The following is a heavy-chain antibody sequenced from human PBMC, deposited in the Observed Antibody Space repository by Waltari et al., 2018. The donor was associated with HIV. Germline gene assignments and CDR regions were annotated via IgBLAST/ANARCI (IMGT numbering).Heavy chain of an antibody. J-gene: IGHJ3*02. CDR2: LDHSGSI. CDR1: GYSLSSGYY. D-gene: IGHD5-18*01. CDR3: ASLDTAVGYDAFDI. V-gene: IGHV4-38-2*02. Sequence: QMQMQESGPGLVKSSETLSLTCTVSGYSLSSGYYLAWIRQPPGKGLEWLGTLDHSGSISHHPSLKSRLTISVDTSNNQFSLKLTSVTAADTAVYFCASLDTAVGYDAFDIWGQGTMVTVSS.